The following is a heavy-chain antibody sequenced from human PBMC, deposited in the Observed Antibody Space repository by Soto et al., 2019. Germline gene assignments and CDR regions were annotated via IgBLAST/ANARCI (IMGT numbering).Heavy chain of an antibody. D-gene: IGHD2-2*01. J-gene: IGHJ5*02. CDR1: GYTFISYG. CDR3: ARVEAAMSGDCFDP. V-gene: IGHV1-18*01. Sequence: ASVKVSCKASGYTFISYGISWVRQAPGQGLEWMGWISAYNGNTNYAQKLQGRVTMTTDTSTSTAYMELSSLRSDDTAVYYCARVEAAMSGDCFDPWGDVTLVTVSS. CDR2: ISAYNGNT.